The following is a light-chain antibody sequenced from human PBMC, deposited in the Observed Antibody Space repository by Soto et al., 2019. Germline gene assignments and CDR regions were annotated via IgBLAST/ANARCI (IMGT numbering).Light chain of an antibody. CDR1: QSVSNSY. V-gene: IGKV3-20*01. CDR3: QQYGSSTRT. J-gene: IGKJ1*01. Sequence: EIVLTQSPGTLSLSPGERATLSCRASQSVSNSYLAWYQQKLGQAPRLLIYGASTRAPGIPDRFNGSGSGTDFTLTISRLEPEDFALYYCQQYGSSTRTFGQGTKVEIK. CDR2: GAS.